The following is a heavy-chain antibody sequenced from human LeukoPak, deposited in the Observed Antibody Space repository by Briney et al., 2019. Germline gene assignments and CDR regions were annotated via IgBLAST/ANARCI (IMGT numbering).Heavy chain of an antibody. V-gene: IGHV4-4*07. J-gene: IGHJ2*01. CDR3: ARDIVVVVAATHWYFDL. D-gene: IGHD2-15*01. CDR2: IYNSGRT. CDR1: GGSISSYY. Sequence: SETLSLTCTVSGGSISSYYWSWIRQPAGKGLEWIGRIYNSGRTNYNPPLKSRVTMSVDTSKNQFSLELSSVTAADTAVYYCARDIVVVVAATHWYFDLWGRGTLVTVSS.